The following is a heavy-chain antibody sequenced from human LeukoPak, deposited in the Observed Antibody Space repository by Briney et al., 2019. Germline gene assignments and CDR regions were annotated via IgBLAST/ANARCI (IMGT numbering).Heavy chain of an antibody. J-gene: IGHJ4*02. D-gene: IGHD6-13*01. CDR3: ARCAHSSSWLDY. V-gene: IGHV3-21*01. CDR2: ISSSSSYI. Sequence: PGGSLRLSCAASGFTFSSYSMNWVRQAPGKGLEWVSSISSSSSYIYYADSVKGRFTISRDNAKNSLYLQMNSLRAEDTAVYYCARCAHSSSWLDYWGQGTLVTVSS. CDR1: GFTFSSYS.